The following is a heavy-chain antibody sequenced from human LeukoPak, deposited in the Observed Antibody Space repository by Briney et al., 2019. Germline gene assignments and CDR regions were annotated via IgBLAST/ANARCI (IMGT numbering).Heavy chain of an antibody. J-gene: IGHJ6*02. Sequence: ASVKVSCKASGYTFTGYDINWVRQATGQGLEWMGWMNPNSGNTGYAQKFQGRVTMTRNTSISTAYMELSSLRSEDTAVHYCARAALGDYYYYGMDVWGQGTTVTVSS. V-gene: IGHV1-8*01. D-gene: IGHD6-25*01. CDR2: MNPNSGNT. CDR3: ARAALGDYYYYGMDV. CDR1: GYTFTGYD.